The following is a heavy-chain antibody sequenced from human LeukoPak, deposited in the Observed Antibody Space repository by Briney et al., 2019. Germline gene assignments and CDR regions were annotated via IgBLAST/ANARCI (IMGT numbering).Heavy chain of an antibody. CDR3: ARDYSPSLYSSSWYSFDY. D-gene: IGHD6-13*01. CDR1: GYTFTGYY. J-gene: IGHJ4*02. Sequence: RASVKVSCKASGYTFTGYYMHWVRQAPGQGLEWMGWINPNSGGTNYAQKFQGRVTMTRDTSISTAYMELSRLRSDDTAVYYCARDYSPSLYSSSWYSFDYWGQGTLVTVSS. V-gene: IGHV1-2*02. CDR2: INPNSGGT.